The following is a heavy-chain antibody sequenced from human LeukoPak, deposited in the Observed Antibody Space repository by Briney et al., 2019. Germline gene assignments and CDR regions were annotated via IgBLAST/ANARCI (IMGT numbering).Heavy chain of an antibody. CDR2: IYTSGST. CDR1: GGSISSYY. Sequence: SETLSLTCTVSGGSISSYYWSWIRQPAGKGLEWIGRIYTSGSTNYNPSLKSRVTISVDTSKNQFSLKLSSVTAADTAVYYCARAVRDDSSGYYMGWYFDYWGQGTLVTVSS. J-gene: IGHJ4*02. V-gene: IGHV4-4*07. D-gene: IGHD3-22*01. CDR3: ARAVRDDSSGYYMGWYFDY.